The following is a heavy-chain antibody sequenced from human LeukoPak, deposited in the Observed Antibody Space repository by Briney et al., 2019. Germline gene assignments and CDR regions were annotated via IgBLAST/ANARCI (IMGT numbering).Heavy chain of an antibody. D-gene: IGHD1-7*01. J-gene: IGHJ4*02. CDR3: ARGKWNFELDC. Sequence: GGSLRLSCAASGFTFSTNWMYWVRQAPGKGLVWVSRISTDGSSTSYADSVKGRFTISRDNAKNTLYLEMNSLRAEDTALYYCARGKWNFELDCWGQGTLVTVSS. V-gene: IGHV3-74*01. CDR1: GFTFSTNW. CDR2: ISTDGSST.